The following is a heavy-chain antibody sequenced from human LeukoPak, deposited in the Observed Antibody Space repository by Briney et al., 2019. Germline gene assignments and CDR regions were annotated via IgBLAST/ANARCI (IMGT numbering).Heavy chain of an antibody. D-gene: IGHD5-18*01. CDR2: ISYDGSNK. CDR1: GFTFSSYG. Sequence: PGRSLRLSCAASGFTFSSYGMHWVRQAPGKGLEWVAVISYDGSNKYYADSVKGRFTISRDNSKNTLYLQMNSLRAEDTAVYYCAARGYSYGYGYWGQGTLVTVSS. CDR3: AARGYSYGYGY. J-gene: IGHJ4*02. V-gene: IGHV3-30*03.